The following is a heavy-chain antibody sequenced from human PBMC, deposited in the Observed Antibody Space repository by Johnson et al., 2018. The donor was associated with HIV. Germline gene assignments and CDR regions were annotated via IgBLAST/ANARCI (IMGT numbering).Heavy chain of an antibody. CDR1: GFTFSDYY. Sequence: QVQLVESGGGVVQPGRSLRLSCEASGFTFSDYYMSWIRQAPGKGLEWVSYITGSGSSIYYADSVKGRFTISRDNAKNSLYLQMNSLRAEDTAVYYCASRQYFSSFDIWGQGTMVTVSS. D-gene: IGHD3-3*01. CDR3: ASRQYFSSFDI. CDR2: ITGSGSSI. J-gene: IGHJ3*02. V-gene: IGHV3-11*04.